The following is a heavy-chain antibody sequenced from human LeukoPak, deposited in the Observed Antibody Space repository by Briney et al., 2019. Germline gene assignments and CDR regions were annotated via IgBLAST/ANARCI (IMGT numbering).Heavy chain of an antibody. CDR3: ARGIATITQDSFDV. Sequence: PSKTLSLTCTVSGGSISNYYWSWIRQSAGKGLEWIGRIHSSGSTNFNPSLRSRVTMSADTSKYQFSLWLTSVTAADTALYYCARGIATITQDSFDVWGLGTMVTVSS. CDR1: GGSISNYY. J-gene: IGHJ3*01. D-gene: IGHD1-26*01. V-gene: IGHV4-4*07. CDR2: IHSSGST.